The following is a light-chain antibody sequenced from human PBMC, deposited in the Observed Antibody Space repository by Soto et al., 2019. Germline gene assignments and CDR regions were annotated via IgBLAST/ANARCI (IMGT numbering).Light chain of an antibody. Sequence: EVVLTHSPANLSLSPGERATLSCRASQSVSRHLAWYQQKPGQAPRLLIYDASTRATGIPDRFSGSGSGTDFTLAISRLEPEDFAVYYCQQYGSSPITFGQGTRLEIK. J-gene: IGKJ5*01. CDR2: DAS. V-gene: IGKV3-20*01. CDR1: QSVSRH. CDR3: QQYGSSPIT.